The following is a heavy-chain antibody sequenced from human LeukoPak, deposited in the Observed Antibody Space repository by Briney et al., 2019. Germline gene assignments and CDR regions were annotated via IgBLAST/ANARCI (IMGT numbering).Heavy chain of an antibody. Sequence: ASVKVSCKASGYTFTSYYMHWVRQAPGQGLEWMGIINPSGGITSYAQKFQGRVTMTRDMSTSTVYMELSRLRSEDTAVYYCASHSITMVRGVIRATNYYYYYYMDVWGKGTTVTVSS. CDR3: ASHSITMVRGVIRATNYYYYYYMDV. CDR2: INPSGGIT. D-gene: IGHD3-10*01. J-gene: IGHJ6*03. V-gene: IGHV1-46*01. CDR1: GYTFTSYY.